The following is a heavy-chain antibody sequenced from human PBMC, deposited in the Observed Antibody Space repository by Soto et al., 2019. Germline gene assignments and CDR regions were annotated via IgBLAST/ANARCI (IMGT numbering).Heavy chain of an antibody. J-gene: IGHJ5*01. CDR1: GGSARKGETY. CDR2: IHYSGST. CDR3: ARGESRDYDHSGFDS. V-gene: IGHV4-30-4*01. D-gene: IGHD3-22*01. Sequence: KTSETLSLTCNVSGGSARKGETYWSWLRQSPGNGLEWIGYIHYSGSTYYNPSLRSRVTMSLDMSKNQFSLQLSSVTAADTAVYFWARGESRDYDHSGFDSGGQGPLVPVS.